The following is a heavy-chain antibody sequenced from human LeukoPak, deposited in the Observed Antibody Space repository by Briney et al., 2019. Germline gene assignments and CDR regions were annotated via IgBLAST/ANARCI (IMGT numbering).Heavy chain of an antibody. J-gene: IGHJ4*02. D-gene: IGHD3-9*01. Sequence: GGSLRLSCAASGFTFSSYSMNWVRQAPGKGLEWVSSISSSSSYIYYADSVKGRFTISRDNAKNSLYLQMNSLRAEDTAVYYCARDMSIYDILTGYQPGYFDYWGQGTLVTVSS. CDR2: ISSSSSYI. CDR1: GFTFSSYS. V-gene: IGHV3-21*01. CDR3: ARDMSIYDILTGYQPGYFDY.